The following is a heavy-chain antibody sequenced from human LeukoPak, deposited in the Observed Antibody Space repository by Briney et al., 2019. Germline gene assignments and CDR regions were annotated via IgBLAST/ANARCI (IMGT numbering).Heavy chain of an antibody. J-gene: IGHJ4*02. CDR3: ARDREGYYYDSSGYCDY. Sequence: GASVKASCKASGYTFTSYVISWVRQAPGQGLEWMGWISSYNGNTNYAQKLQGRVTMTTDTSTSTAYMELRSLRSDDTAVYYCARDREGYYYDSSGYCDYWGQGTLVTVSS. V-gene: IGHV1-18*01. D-gene: IGHD3-22*01. CDR2: ISSYNGNT. CDR1: GYTFTSYV.